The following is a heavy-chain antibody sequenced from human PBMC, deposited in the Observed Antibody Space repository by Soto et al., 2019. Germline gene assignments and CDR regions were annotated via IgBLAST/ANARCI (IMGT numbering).Heavy chain of an antibody. J-gene: IGHJ3*02. CDR3: AKERYYYDSCGQNAFDI. Sequence: PGGSLRLSCAASGFTFSSYSMNWVRQAPGKGLEWVSSISSSSSYIYYADSVKGRFTISRDNAKNSLYLQMNSLRAEDTAVYYCAKERYYYDSCGQNAFDIWGQGTMVTVS. V-gene: IGHV3-21*01. CDR1: GFTFSSYS. CDR2: ISSSSSYI. D-gene: IGHD3-22*01.